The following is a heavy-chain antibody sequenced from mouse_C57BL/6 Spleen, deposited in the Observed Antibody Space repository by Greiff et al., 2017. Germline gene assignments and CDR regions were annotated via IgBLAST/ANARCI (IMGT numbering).Heavy chain of an antibody. Sequence: EVKLVESGGDLVKPGGSLKLSCAASGFTFSSYGMSWVRQTPDKRLEWIATISSGGSYTYYPDSVKGRFTISRDNAKNTLYLQMSSLKSEDTAMDYCARQGTGTDYFDYWGQGTPLTVSA. CDR3: ARQGTGTDYFDY. CDR2: ISSGGSYT. J-gene: IGHJ2*01. CDR1: GFTFSSYG. V-gene: IGHV5-6*02. D-gene: IGHD4-1*01.